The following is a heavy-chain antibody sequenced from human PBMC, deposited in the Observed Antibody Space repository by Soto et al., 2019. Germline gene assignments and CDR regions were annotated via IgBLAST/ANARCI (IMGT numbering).Heavy chain of an antibody. D-gene: IGHD6-19*01. CDR3: ATNLFSSTSRGSDFDP. CDR2: INPNSGVT. J-gene: IGHJ5*02. Sequence: QVRLVQSGTEMKKPGASVKVSCKASGYYFTGYYMHWVRQAPGQGLEWMGWINPNSGVTNYPQRFQGRVTMTRDTSVSTAYLEVKRLKSDDPAVYYCATNLFSSTSRGSDFDPCGQGTRVIVS. CDR1: GYYFTGYY. V-gene: IGHV1-2*02.